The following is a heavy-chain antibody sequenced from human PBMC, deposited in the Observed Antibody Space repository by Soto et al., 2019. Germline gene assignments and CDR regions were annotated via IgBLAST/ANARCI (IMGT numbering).Heavy chain of an antibody. Sequence: QVHLVQSGAEVKKPGASVKVSCKGSGYAFTTYGITWVRQAPGQGLEWMGWISAHNGNTNYAQKLQGRVTVTRDTLTSTAYMELRSLGSEDTAVYYCARGRYGDYWGQGALVTVSS. D-gene: IGHD1-1*01. CDR1: GYAFTTYG. CDR3: ARGRYGDY. J-gene: IGHJ4*02. V-gene: IGHV1-18*01. CDR2: ISAHNGNT.